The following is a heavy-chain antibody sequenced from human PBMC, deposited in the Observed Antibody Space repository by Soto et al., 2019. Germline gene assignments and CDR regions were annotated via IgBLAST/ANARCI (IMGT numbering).Heavy chain of an antibody. CDR1: GGSISSNNW. J-gene: IGHJ4*02. D-gene: IGHD3-3*01. CDR2: IYHSGRT. CDR3: TKDGSGHPYYSDN. Sequence: SETLSLTCAVSGGSISSNNWWSWVRQAPGKGLEWIGEIYHSGRTSYNPSLRSRVTMSVDKSKNQFSLIVTSVTAADTAVYYCTKDGSGHPYYSDNWGPGTLVTGSS. V-gene: IGHV4-4*02.